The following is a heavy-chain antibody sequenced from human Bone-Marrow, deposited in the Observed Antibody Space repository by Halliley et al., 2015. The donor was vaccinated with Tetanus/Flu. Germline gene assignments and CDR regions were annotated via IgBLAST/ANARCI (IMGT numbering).Heavy chain of an antibody. CDR2: IYYSGTT. Sequence: KGLGWIGCIYYSGTTNSTPSLKSRVPISLDTSRNQFSLRLSSVTAEDTAVYYCARDRVPGAYWGQGTLVTVFS. V-gene: IGHV4-59*01. J-gene: IGHJ4*02. CDR3: ARDRVPGAY.